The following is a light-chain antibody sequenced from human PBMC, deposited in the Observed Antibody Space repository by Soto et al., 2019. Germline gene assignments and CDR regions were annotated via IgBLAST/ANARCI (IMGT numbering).Light chain of an antibody. J-gene: IGKJ4*01. CDR2: GAS. CDR3: HQYYSSPTT. V-gene: IGKV3-20*01. Sequence: EIGLTQSPGTLSVSQGERATVSYRASQTVSSGFLAWYQQKVGQAPRLLLYGASTRATGIPDRFSGSGSGTDFTLTIDRLEPEDFAVYYCHQYYSSPTTFGGGTKVDI. CDR1: QTVSSGF.